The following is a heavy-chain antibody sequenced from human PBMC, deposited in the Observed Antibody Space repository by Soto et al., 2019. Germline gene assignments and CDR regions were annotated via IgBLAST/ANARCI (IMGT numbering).Heavy chain of an antibody. CDR3: ARDSYDVLTGQKRYFDH. CDR1: LLSSGDST. CDR2: ISRHGGRT. D-gene: IGHD3-9*01. V-gene: IGHV3-43*01. J-gene: IGHJ4*02. Sequence: PGGPLCRSCRPSLLSSGDSTLHCVRLHPCKLPEWISLISRHGGRTLYSDAVKGRFIIYRDNSKNSLYLQMNILTTEDTALYFYARDSYDVLTGQKRYFDHWGQGTLVTVSS.